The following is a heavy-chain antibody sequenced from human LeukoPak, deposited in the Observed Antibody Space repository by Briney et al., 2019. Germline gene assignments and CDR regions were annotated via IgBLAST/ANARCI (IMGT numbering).Heavy chain of an antibody. CDR1: GGSISSSSYY. Sequence: PSETLSLTCTVSGGSISSSSYYWGWIRQPPGEGLEWIGSIYYSGSTYYNPSLKSRVTISVNTSKNQFSLKLSSVTAADTAVYYCARKIYYYDSSGYDYYYFDYWGQGTLVPVSS. CDR3: ARKIYYYDSSGYDYYYFDY. J-gene: IGHJ4*02. V-gene: IGHV4-39*01. CDR2: IYYSGST. D-gene: IGHD3-22*01.